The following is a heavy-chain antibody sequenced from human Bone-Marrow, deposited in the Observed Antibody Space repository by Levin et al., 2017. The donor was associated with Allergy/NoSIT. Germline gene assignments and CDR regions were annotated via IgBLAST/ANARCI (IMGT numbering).Heavy chain of an antibody. CDR2: INHSGST. J-gene: IGHJ3*02. V-gene: IGHV4-34*01. CDR1: GGSFSGYY. CDR3: ARGRRKGSSGWYPHAFDI. D-gene: IGHD6-19*01. Sequence: TTSETLSLTCAVYGGSFSGYYWSWIRQPPGKGLEWIGEINHSGSTNYNPSLKSRVTISVDTSKNQFSLKLSSVTAADTAVYYCARGRRKGSSGWYPHAFDIWGQGTMVTVSS.